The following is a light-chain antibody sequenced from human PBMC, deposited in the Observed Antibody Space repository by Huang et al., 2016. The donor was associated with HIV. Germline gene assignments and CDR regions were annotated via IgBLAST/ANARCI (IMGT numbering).Light chain of an antibody. Sequence: DIVMTQSPLSLPVTPGEPASISCRSSQSLLHSNGYNYLNWYLQKPGQSPQLLVSLGSNRASGVPDRCSGSGSGTDFTLKISRVEAEDVGLYYCMQALQTPWTFGQGTKVEIK. V-gene: IGKV2-28*01. J-gene: IGKJ1*01. CDR3: MQALQTPWT. CDR2: LGS. CDR1: QSLLHSNGYNY.